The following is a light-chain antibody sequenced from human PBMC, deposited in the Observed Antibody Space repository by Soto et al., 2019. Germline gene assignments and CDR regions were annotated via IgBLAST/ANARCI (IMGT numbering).Light chain of an antibody. V-gene: IGKV1-17*03. CDR2: DTS. J-gene: IGKJ2*01. CDR3: LQHHSYPYS. CDR1: QDIIRF. Sequence: DVQMTQSPSAMSASVGDRVTITCRASQDIIRFVAWFQQKPGKAPERLIYDTSTLQVGVPSRFSGGGSGTEFTLAISGLQPADFATYDCLQHHSYPYSFGQGNKLEIK.